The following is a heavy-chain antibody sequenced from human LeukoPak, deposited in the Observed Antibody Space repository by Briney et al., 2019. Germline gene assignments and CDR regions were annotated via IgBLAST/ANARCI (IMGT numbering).Heavy chain of an antibody. V-gene: IGHV4-61*02. D-gene: IGHD7-27*01. CDR1: GGSISSGGYY. CDR3: ARGGGSLTGEAFDI. Sequence: SETLSLTCTVSGGSISSGGYYWSWIRQPAGKGLEWIGRIYSSGSTNYNPSLKSRVTMSVDPSKNQFSLKLNSVTAADTAVYYCARGGGSLTGEAFDIWGQGTMVTVSS. J-gene: IGHJ3*02. CDR2: IYSSGST.